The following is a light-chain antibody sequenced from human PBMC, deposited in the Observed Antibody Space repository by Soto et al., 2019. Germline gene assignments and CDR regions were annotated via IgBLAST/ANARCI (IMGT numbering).Light chain of an antibody. CDR1: QSVSSY. CDR3: QHCSSWPLT. V-gene: IGKV3-11*01. J-gene: IGKJ4*01. CDR2: DAS. Sequence: EIVLSQSPATLSLSPGERATVSCRASQSVSSYLAWYQQKPGQAPRLLISDASNRATGIPARFSGSGSGTDFTLPISGLEPEAFEVYYCQHCSSWPLTFGGGTKVEIK.